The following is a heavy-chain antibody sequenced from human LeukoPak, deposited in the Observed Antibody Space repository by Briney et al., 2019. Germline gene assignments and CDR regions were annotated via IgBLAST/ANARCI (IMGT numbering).Heavy chain of an antibody. CDR2: IWYDGSNK. CDR1: GFTFSSYG. V-gene: IGHV3-33*01. Sequence: QPGGSLRLSCAASGFTFSSYGMHWVRQAPGKGLEWVAVIWYDGSNKYYADSVKGRFTISRDNSKNTLYLQMNSLRAEDTAVYYCARDRWFGELFGYYFDYWGQGTPVTVSS. CDR3: ARDRWFGELFGYYFDY. D-gene: IGHD3-10*01. J-gene: IGHJ4*02.